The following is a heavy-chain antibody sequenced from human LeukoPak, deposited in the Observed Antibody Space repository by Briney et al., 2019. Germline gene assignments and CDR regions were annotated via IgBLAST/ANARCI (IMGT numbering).Heavy chain of an antibody. CDR2: IYHSGST. CDR3: ARMSNYYYYYMDV. CDR1: GYSISSGYY. V-gene: IGHV4-38-2*02. Sequence: SETLSLTCTVSGYSISSGYYWGWIRQPPGKGLEWIGSIYHSGSTYYNPSLKSRVTISVDTSKNQFSLKLSPVTAADTAVYYCARMSNYYYYYMDVWGKGTTVTVSS. J-gene: IGHJ6*03.